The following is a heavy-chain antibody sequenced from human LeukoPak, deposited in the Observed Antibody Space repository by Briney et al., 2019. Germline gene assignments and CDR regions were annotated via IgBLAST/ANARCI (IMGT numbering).Heavy chain of an antibody. CDR3: ARAPLNWYFDL. J-gene: IGHJ2*01. CDR2: INPNSGGT. Sequence: ASVKVSCKASGYTFTGYYMHWVRQAPGQGLEWMGWINPNSGGTNYAQEFQGRVTMTRDTSISTAYMELSRLRSDDTAVYYCARAPLNWYFDLWGRGTLVTVSS. V-gene: IGHV1-2*02. CDR1: GYTFTGYY.